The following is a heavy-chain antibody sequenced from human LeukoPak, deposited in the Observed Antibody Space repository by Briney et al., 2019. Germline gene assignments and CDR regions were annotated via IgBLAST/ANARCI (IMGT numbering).Heavy chain of an antibody. CDR1: GGSFSGYY. J-gene: IGHJ4*02. CDR2: INHSGST. CDR3: ARGKFGRSWYNSPTFDY. V-gene: IGHV4-34*01. Sequence: NPSETLSLTCAVYGGSFSGYYWSWIRQPPGKGLEWIGEINHSGSTNYNPSLKSRVTISVDTSKNQFSLKLSSVTAADTAVYYCARGKFGRSWYNSPTFDYWGQGTLVTVSS. D-gene: IGHD6-13*01.